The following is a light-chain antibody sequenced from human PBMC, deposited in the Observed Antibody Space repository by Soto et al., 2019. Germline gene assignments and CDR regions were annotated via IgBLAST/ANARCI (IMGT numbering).Light chain of an antibody. V-gene: IGKV1-5*01. CDR1: QSISHW. CDR2: DAS. CDR3: QQYSAYPYT. Sequence: DIQMTQSPSTLSVFVGDTVTITCRASQSISHWLAWYQQRPGRAPKLLIYDASSLESGVPSRFSGSGSGTEFTLTISSLQPDDFATYYCQQYSAYPYTFGQGTKVDIK. J-gene: IGKJ2*01.